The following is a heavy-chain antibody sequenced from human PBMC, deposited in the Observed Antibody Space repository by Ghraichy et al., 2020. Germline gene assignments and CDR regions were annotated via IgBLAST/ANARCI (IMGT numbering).Heavy chain of an antibody. CDR3: AKDLMDSGYADLKLLVDY. CDR1: GFTFSSYG. J-gene: IGHJ4*02. Sequence: GESLNISCAASGFTFSSYGMHWVRQAPGKGLEWVAVISYDGSNKYYADSVKGRFTISRDNSKNTLYLQMNSLRAEDTAVYYCAKDLMDSGYADLKLLVDYWGQGTLVTVSS. V-gene: IGHV3-30*18. CDR2: ISYDGSNK. D-gene: IGHD5-12*01.